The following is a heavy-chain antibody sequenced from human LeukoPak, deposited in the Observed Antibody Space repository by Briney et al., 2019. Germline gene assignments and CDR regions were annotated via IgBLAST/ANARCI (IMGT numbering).Heavy chain of an antibody. V-gene: IGHV3-7*04. J-gene: IGHJ4*02. Sequence: SGGSLRLSCAASGXTFSSYWMSWVRQAPGEGLEWVANIKQDGTEKYYMDSVKGRFSISRDNAKNSLYLQMNALRAEDTAVYYCARDVRPDYWGQGTLVTVST. CDR1: GXTFSSYW. CDR3: ARDVRPDY. CDR2: IKQDGTEK. D-gene: IGHD6-6*01.